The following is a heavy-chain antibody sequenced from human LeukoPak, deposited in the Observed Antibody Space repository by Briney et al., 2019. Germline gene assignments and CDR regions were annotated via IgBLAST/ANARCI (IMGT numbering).Heavy chain of an antibody. J-gene: IGHJ5*02. CDR3: ASSGLGGSGNYHRTWYNWFDP. CDR1: GYTFTSYD. CDR2: IIPLFGTA. D-gene: IGHD3-10*01. V-gene: IGHV1-69*06. Sequence: ASVKVSCKASGYTFTSYDINWVRQATGQGLEWMGGIIPLFGTANYGQKSQGRVTITADKSTSTAYMELSSLRSEDTAVYYCASSGLGGSGNYHRTWYNWFDPWGQGTLITVSS.